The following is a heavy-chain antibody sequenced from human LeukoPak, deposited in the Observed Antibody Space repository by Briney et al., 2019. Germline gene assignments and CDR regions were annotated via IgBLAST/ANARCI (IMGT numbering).Heavy chain of an antibody. Sequence: ASVKVSCKASGYTFTSYGISWVRQAPGQGLEWMGWISAYNGNTNYAQKLQGRVTMTRNTSISTAYMELSSLRSEDTAVYYCARGHQFSVAGVFDYWGQGTLVTVSS. D-gene: IGHD6-19*01. J-gene: IGHJ4*02. CDR3: ARGHQFSVAGVFDY. V-gene: IGHV1-18*01. CDR2: ISAYNGNT. CDR1: GYTFTSYG.